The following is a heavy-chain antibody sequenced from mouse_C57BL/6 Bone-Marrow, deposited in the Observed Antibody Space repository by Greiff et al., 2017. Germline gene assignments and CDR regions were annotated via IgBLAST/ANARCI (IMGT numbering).Heavy chain of an antibody. CDR2: IYPGSGNT. Sequence: QVQLQQSGAELVRPGASVKLSCKASGYTFTDYYINWVKQRPGQGLEWIARIYPGSGNTYYNEKFKGKATLTAEKSSSTAYMQLSSLTSEDSAVYFCASYYYGSSRYFDVWGTGTTVTVSS. CDR1: GYTFTDYY. V-gene: IGHV1-76*01. CDR3: ASYYYGSSRYFDV. J-gene: IGHJ1*03. D-gene: IGHD1-1*01.